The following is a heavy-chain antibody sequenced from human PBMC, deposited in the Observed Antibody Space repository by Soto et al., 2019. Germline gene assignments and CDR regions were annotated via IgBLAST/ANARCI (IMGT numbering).Heavy chain of an antibody. V-gene: IGHV1-18*01. J-gene: IGHJ6*02. CDR3: ARVYCSSTSCSYYGMDV. CDR2: ISAYNGNT. CDR1: GYTFTSYG. Sequence: ASVKVSCKASGYTFTSYGISWVRQAPGQGLEWMGWISAYNGNTNYAQKLQGRVTMTTDTSTSTAYMELRSLRSDDTAVYYCARVYCSSTSCSYYGMDVWGQGTTVTVS. D-gene: IGHD2-2*01.